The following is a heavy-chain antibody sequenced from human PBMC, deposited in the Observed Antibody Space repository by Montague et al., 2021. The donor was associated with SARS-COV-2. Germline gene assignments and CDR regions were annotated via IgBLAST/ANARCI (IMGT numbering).Heavy chain of an antibody. V-gene: IGHV4-61*02. CDR3: ARMGWLRGWFDP. CDR1: GGSISSGSYY. D-gene: IGHD5-12*01. Sequence: TLSLTCTVSGGSISSGSYYWSWIRQPAGKGLEWIGRIYTSGSTNYNPSLKSRDTISVDTSKNQFFLKLSSVTAADTAVYYCARMGWLRGWFDPWGQGTLVTVSS. J-gene: IGHJ5*02. CDR2: IYTSGST.